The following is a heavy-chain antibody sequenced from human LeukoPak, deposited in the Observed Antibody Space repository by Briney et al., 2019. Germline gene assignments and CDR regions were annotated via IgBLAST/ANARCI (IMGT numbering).Heavy chain of an antibody. CDR3: ARAGQRRSEEGLVDY. V-gene: IGHV4-61*02. CDR2: IYTSGST. Sequence: SETLSLTCTVSGGSISSGSYYWSWIRQPAGEGLEWIGRIYTSGSTNYNPSLKSRVTMSVDTSKNQFSLKLSSVTAADTAVYYCARAGQRRSEEGLVDYWGQGTLVTVSS. D-gene: IGHD6-25*01. J-gene: IGHJ4*02. CDR1: GGSISSGSYY.